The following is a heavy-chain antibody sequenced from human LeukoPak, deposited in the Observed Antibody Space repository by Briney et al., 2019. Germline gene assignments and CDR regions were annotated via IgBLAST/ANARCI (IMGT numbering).Heavy chain of an antibody. D-gene: IGHD3-16*01. CDR2: ISSSSSYI. Sequence: GGSLRLSCAASGFTFSSYSMNWVRQAPGKGLEWVSSISSSSSYIYYADSVKGRFTISRDNAKNSLYLQMNSLRAEDTAVDYCARDLTADSYGMDVWGQGTTVTVSS. CDR3: ARDLTADSYGMDV. J-gene: IGHJ6*02. V-gene: IGHV3-21*01. CDR1: GFTFSSYS.